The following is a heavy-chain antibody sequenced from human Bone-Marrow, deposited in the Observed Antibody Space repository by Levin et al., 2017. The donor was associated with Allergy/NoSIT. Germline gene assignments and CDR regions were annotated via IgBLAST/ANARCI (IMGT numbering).Heavy chain of an antibody. CDR1: GFTFSSYS. Sequence: GGSLRLSCAASGFTFSSYSMNWVRQAPGKGLEWFSSLRSRRRYLYYADSVKGRFTISRDNAKNSLYLQMNSLRAEDTAVYYCARGRVVVVVAATPVGDYPYFDYWGQGTLVTVSS. CDR2: LRSRRRYL. CDR3: ARGRVVVVVAATPVGDYPYFDY. V-gene: IGHV3-21*01. J-gene: IGHJ4*02. D-gene: IGHD2-15*01.